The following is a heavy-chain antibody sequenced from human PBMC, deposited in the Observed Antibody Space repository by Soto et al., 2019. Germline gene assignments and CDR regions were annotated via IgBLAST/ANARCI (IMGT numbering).Heavy chain of an antibody. Sequence: XGSLSLPCAASGFTFSSYAMGWVRQAPGKGLEWVSAISSSGGSTYYADSVKGRFTISRDNSKNTLSLQMNSLRAEDTAIYYCARDLVPTAVSGAFDDWGQGTLVTVSS. D-gene: IGHD2-2*01. CDR1: GFTFSSYA. CDR2: ISSSGGST. J-gene: IGHJ4*02. CDR3: ARDLVPTAVSGAFDD. V-gene: IGHV3-23*01.